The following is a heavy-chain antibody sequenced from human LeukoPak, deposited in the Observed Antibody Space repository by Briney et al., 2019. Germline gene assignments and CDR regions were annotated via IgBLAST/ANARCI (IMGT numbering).Heavy chain of an antibody. CDR3: ASHLGGTAGY. V-gene: IGHV3-23*01. Sequence: PGRSLRLSCAASGFTFSNYAMTWVRQAPGKGLEWISTISGSGGATFCADSVKGRFTISRDNSKNTLYLQMNSLRAEDTAVYYCASHLGGTAGYWGQGTLVTVSS. CDR2: ISGSGGAT. J-gene: IGHJ4*02. D-gene: IGHD1-1*01. CDR1: GFTFSNYA.